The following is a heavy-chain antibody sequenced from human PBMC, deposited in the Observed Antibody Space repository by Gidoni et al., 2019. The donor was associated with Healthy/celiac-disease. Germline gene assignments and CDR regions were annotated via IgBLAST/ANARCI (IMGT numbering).Heavy chain of an antibody. CDR3: AKSRGRNPSYYYGMDV. J-gene: IGHJ6*02. CDR2: ISYDGSNK. CDR1: GLPFSSYG. V-gene: IGHV3-30*18. Sequence: QVQLVESGGGVVQPGRSPRPPCAASGLPFSSYGMHWVRQAPGKGLEWVAVISYDGSNKYYADSVKGRFTISRDNSKNTLYLQMNSLRAEDTAVYYCAKSRGRNPSYYYGMDVWGQGTTVTVSS. D-gene: IGHD1-1*01.